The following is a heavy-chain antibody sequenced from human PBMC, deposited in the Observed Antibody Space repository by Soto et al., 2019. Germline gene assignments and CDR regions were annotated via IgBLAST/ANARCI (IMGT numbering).Heavy chain of an antibody. J-gene: IGHJ4*02. V-gene: IGHV4-39*01. Sequence: QLQLQESGPGLVKPSETLSLTCTVSGGSISSSSYYWGWIRQPPGKGLDWIGSISYSRSTYYDPTLNSRSTVYVDTSKNQFSLELTSVTAADTAVYYCARPHGDPLGYWGQGTLVTVSS. CDR1: GGSISSSSYY. D-gene: IGHD4-17*01. CDR3: ARPHGDPLGY. CDR2: ISYSRST.